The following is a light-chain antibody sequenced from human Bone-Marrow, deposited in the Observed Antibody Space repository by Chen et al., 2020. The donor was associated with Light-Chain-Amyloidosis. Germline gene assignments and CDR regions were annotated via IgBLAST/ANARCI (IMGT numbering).Light chain of an antibody. CDR3: GAYRGGSFPYV. CDR2: EVT. V-gene: IGLV2-23*02. Sequence: QSALTQPASVTGSPGQSITISCTGTSSDVGGYDIVSWYRQHPGKAPKLLIFEVTKRPSGVSNRFSGSKSGKSASLTISGLRTEDAADYYCGAYRGGSFPYVFGPGAKVTVL. J-gene: IGLJ1*01. CDR1: SSDVGGYDI.